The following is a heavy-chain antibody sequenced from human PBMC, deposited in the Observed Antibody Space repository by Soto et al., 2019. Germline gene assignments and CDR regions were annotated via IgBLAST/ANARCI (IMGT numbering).Heavy chain of an antibody. V-gene: IGHV1-69*01. Sequence: VQLVQSGAEVKKPGSSVKVSCKASGGTFSNYPFIWVRQAPGQGLDWMGGIIPIFGTTDYGQRFQGRVTITADESTNTAYMELSSLRSDDTAVYYCARGLYCGGGCYSNFDYWGQGTRVTVSS. J-gene: IGHJ4*02. CDR1: GGTFSNYP. CDR3: ARGLYCGGGCYSNFDY. CDR2: IIPIFGTT. D-gene: IGHD2-21*02.